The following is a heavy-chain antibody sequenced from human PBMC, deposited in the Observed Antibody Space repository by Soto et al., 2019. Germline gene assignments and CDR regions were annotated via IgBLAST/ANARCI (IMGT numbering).Heavy chain of an antibody. D-gene: IGHD2-15*01. CDR2: TYYRSRWYS. CDR3: ARSEEDSDYYYYGMDV. V-gene: IGHV6-1*01. CDR1: GDTVSSNSVA. Sequence: SQTLSLTCVGSGDTVSSNSVAWNWVRQSPSRGLEWLGRTYYRSRWYSDYAVSVRSRIDTNADTSKNQVSLQLNSVTPEDTAVYYCARSEEDSDYYYYGMDVWGQGPRSPSP. J-gene: IGHJ6*02.